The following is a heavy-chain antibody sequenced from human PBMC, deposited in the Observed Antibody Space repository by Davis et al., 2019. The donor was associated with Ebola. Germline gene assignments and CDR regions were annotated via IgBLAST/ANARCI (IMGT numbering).Heavy chain of an antibody. CDR3: ARVEVAANEGLSY. CDR1: GSTFRSYW. J-gene: IGHJ4*02. Sequence: HTGGLLRPPFAAPGSTFRSYWMHWLRQAPGKGLVWVSRISSDGSSTSYADSVKGRFTISRDNAKNSLYLQMNSLRAEDTAVYYCARVEVAANEGLSYWGQGTLVTVSS. CDR2: ISSDGSST. D-gene: IGHD2-15*01. V-gene: IGHV3-74*01.